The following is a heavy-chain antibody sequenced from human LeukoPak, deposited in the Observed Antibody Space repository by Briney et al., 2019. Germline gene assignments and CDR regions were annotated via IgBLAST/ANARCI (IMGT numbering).Heavy chain of an antibody. J-gene: IGHJ3*02. V-gene: IGHV4-4*02. CDR3: ARRGDI. Sequence: SETLSLTCAVSGGSISSSNWWNWVRQPPGKGLEWIGQIYHSGSTNYNPSLKTRVTISADRSKSQFSLNLTSVTAADTAVYYCARRGDIWGQGTMVTISS. CDR1: GGSISSSNW. CDR2: IYHSGST.